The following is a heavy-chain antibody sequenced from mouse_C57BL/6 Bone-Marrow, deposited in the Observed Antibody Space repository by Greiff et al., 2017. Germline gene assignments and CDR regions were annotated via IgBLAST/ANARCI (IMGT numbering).Heavy chain of an antibody. CDR2: ISSGSSTI. Sequence: EVQLVESGGGLVKPGGSLKLSCAASGFTFSDYGMHWVRQAPEKGLEWVAYISSGSSTIYYAATVKGRFTISRDNAKNTLFLQVTSLRSEDTAMYYCARGTVVATVYWYFDVWGTGTTVTVSS. J-gene: IGHJ1*03. D-gene: IGHD1-1*01. V-gene: IGHV5-17*01. CDR1: GFTFSDYG. CDR3: ARGTVVATVYWYFDV.